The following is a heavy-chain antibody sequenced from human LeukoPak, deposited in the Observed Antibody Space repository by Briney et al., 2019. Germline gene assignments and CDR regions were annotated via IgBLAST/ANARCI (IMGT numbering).Heavy chain of an antibody. V-gene: IGHV3-30-3*01. D-gene: IGHD6-19*01. J-gene: IGHJ4*02. CDR1: GFTFSSYA. Sequence: GGSLRLSCAASGFTFSSYAMHWVRQAPGKGLEWVAVISYDGSNKYYADSVKGRFTISRDNSKNTLYLQMNSLRAEDTAVYYCARDFSSGWQRLYYFDYWGQGTLVAVSS. CDR2: ISYDGSNK. CDR3: ARDFSSGWQRLYYFDY.